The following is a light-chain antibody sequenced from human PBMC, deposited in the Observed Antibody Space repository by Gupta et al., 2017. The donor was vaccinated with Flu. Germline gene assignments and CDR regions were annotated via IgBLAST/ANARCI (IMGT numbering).Light chain of an antibody. CDR3: QQSESTPRT. CDR1: KVSSTY. V-gene: IGKV1-39*01. Sequence: GDGVTIAWRANKVSSTYLNWYQQTPGKVPKRLISGASNRDSGVPSRFSGSGSGTDFTLNISRLQPEDVATYYCQQSESTPRTFGGGTKVVI. J-gene: IGKJ4*02. CDR2: GAS.